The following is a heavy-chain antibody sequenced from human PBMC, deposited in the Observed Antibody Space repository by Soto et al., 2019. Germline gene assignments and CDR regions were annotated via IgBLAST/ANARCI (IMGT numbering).Heavy chain of an antibody. D-gene: IGHD3-10*01. Sequence: PSETLSLTCTVSGGSISSGGYYWSWIRQHPGKGLEWIGYIYYSGSTYYNPSLKSRVTISVDTSKNQFSLKLSSVTAADTAVYYCARARNRFGESVHWGQGTMVTVPS. J-gene: IGHJ4*02. V-gene: IGHV4-31*03. CDR2: IYYSGST. CDR3: ARARNRFGESVH. CDR1: GGSISSGGYY.